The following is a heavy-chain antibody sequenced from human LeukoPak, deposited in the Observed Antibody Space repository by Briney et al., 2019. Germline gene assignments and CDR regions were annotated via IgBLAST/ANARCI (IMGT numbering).Heavy chain of an antibody. V-gene: IGHV3-23*01. CDR2: MSGSGAKT. D-gene: IGHD4-17*01. CDR1: GFSVSTYA. Sequence: GSLRLSCAVSGFSVSTYAMSWVRQAPGKGLEWVSSMSGSGAKTNYADSVKGRFTISRDNSKNTLYLQMNSLRAEDTAVYYCAKMFMTTVTPVDYWGQGTLVTVSS. J-gene: IGHJ4*02. CDR3: AKMFMTTVTPVDY.